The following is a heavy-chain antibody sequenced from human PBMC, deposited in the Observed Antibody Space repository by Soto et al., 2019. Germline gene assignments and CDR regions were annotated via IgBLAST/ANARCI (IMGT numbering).Heavy chain of an antibody. CDR3: AKDKEPDGVWDIDY. Sequence: EVQLLESGGDLVQPRGSLRLSCAASGFTFRSYTMSWVRQGPGKGLEWVSSIIGGDGDTYYADSVKGRFTITRDNSKNTLYLHMNGLRAEDTAIYYCAKDKEPDGVWDIDYWGHGTLVTVSS. D-gene: IGHD4-17*01. CDR1: GFTFRSYT. V-gene: IGHV3-23*01. CDR2: IIGGDGDT. J-gene: IGHJ4*01.